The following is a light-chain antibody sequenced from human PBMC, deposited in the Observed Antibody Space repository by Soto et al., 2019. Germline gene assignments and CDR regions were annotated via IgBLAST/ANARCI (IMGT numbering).Light chain of an antibody. CDR1: QSISFY. V-gene: IGKV1-5*03. CDR2: KAS. Sequence: DIQMTQSPSTMSAPVGDRVTITCRASQSISFYLAWYQQKPGTAPKLLIYKASSLATGVPSRFSGSGSGTEFTLTISSLQPDDFATFYCQHYNSNTWTFGQGTKVDI. CDR3: QHYNSNTWT. J-gene: IGKJ1*01.